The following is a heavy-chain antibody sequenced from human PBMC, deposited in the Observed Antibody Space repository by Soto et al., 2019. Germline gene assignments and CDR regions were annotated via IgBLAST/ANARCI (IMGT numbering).Heavy chain of an antibody. Sequence: PGGSLRLSCAASGFSIGVYAMNWVRQAPEKGLEWVSAISGSAGTTYYADSVKGRFTVSRDNSKNTLYLQMNSLRANDTAVYYCANCFGPGLGRFDYWGPGTLVTVSS. CDR1: GFSIGVYA. V-gene: IGHV3-23*01. CDR2: ISGSAGTT. D-gene: IGHD1-1*01. J-gene: IGHJ4*02. CDR3: ANCFGPGLGRFDY.